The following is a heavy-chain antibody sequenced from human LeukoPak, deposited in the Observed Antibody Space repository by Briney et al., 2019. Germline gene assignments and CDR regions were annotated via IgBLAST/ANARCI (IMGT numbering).Heavy chain of an antibody. D-gene: IGHD3-10*01. V-gene: IGHV3-23*01. J-gene: IGHJ6*02. CDR3: AKDRVITMVRGVNTGMDV. CDR1: GFTFSSCA. CDR2: ISGSGGST. Sequence: GGSLRLSCAASGFTFSSCAMSWVRQAPGKGLEWVSAISGSGGSTYYADSVKGRFTISRDNSKNTLYLQMNSLRAEDTAVYYCAKDRVITMVRGVNTGMDVWGQGTTVTVSS.